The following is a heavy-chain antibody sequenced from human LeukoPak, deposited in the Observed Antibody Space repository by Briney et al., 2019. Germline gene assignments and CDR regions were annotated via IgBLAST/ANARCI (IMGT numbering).Heavy chain of an antibody. CDR1: GFTFSSYS. J-gene: IGHJ4*02. V-gene: IGHV3-48*01. CDR2: ISSSSSTI. Sequence: PGGSLRLSCAASGFTFSSYSMNWVRQAPGKGLEWVSYISSSSSTIYYADSVKGRFTISRDNAKNSLYLQMNSLRAEDTAVYYCARAGPVRNSDSSSWYDYRGQGTLVTVSS. CDR3: ARAGPVRNSDSSSWYDY. D-gene: IGHD6-13*01.